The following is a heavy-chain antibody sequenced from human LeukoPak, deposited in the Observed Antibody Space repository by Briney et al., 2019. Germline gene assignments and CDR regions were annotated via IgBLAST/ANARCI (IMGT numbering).Heavy chain of an antibody. CDR3: ARRSGDYPYYFDY. J-gene: IGHJ4*02. D-gene: IGHD3-22*01. CDR2: IYYSGST. Sequence: SETLSLTCTVSGGPISSYYWSWIRQPPGKGLEWIGYIYYSGSTNYNPSLKSRVTISVDTSKNQFSLRLSSVTAADTAVYYCARRSGDYPYYFDYWGQGTLLTVSS. V-gene: IGHV4-59*12. CDR1: GGPISSYY.